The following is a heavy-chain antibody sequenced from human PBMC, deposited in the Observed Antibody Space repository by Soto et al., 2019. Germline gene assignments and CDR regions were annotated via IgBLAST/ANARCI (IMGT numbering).Heavy chain of an antibody. CDR1: GGSISSSSYY. J-gene: IGHJ6*02. V-gene: IGHV4-39*01. CDR3: ACIFSGGYGYGFYYYGMEV. D-gene: IGHD5-18*01. Sequence: SETLSLTCTVSGGSISSSSYYWGWIRQPPGKGLEWIGSIYYSGSTYYNPSLKSRVTISVDTSKNQFSLRLSSVTAADTAVYYCACIFSGGYGYGFYYYGMEVWGQGTTVTVSS. CDR2: IYYSGST.